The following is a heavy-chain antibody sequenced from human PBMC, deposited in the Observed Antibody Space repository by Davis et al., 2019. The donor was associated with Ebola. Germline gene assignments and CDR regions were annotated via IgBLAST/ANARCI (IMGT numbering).Heavy chain of an antibody. CDR1: GGTFSSYA. J-gene: IGHJ4*02. CDR2: IIPIFGTA. Sequence: SVKVSCKASGGTFSSYAISWVRQAPGQGLEWMGGIIPIFGTANYAQKFQGRVTITADESTSTAYMELSSLRAEDTAVYYCARDLGSSGYYFGYWGQGTLVTVSS. D-gene: IGHD3-22*01. V-gene: IGHV1-69*13. CDR3: ARDLGSSGYYFGY.